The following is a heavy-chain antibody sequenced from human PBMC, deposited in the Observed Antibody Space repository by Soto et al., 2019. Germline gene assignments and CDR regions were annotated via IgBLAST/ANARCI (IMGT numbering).Heavy chain of an antibody. CDR2: MNPNSGNT. J-gene: IGHJ5*02. Sequence: ATVKVSCKASGYTFTSYDINWVRQATGQGLEWMGWMNPNSGNTGYAQKFQGRVTMTRNTSISTAYMELSSLRSEDTAVYYCARASGDYDWFDPWGQGTLVTVSS. D-gene: IGHD4-17*01. V-gene: IGHV1-8*01. CDR3: ARASGDYDWFDP. CDR1: GYTFTSYD.